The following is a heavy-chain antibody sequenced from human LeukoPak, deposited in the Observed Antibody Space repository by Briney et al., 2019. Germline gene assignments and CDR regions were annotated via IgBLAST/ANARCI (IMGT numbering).Heavy chain of an antibody. CDR2: IKQDGSEK. V-gene: IGHV3-7*01. J-gene: IGHJ4*02. D-gene: IGHD3-10*01. CDR1: GFTFSSYW. Sequence: PGGSLRLSCAASGFTFSSYWMSWVRQAPGKGLEWVANIKQDGSEKYYVDSVKGRFTISRDNAKNSLYLQMNSLRAEDTAVYYCARVKAYALWFGEFHYFDYWGQGTLVTVSS. CDR3: ARVKAYALWFGEFHYFDY.